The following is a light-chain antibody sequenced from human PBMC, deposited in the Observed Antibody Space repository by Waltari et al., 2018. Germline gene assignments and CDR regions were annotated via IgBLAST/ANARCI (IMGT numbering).Light chain of an antibody. CDR2: DVI. J-gene: IGLJ3*02. CDR1: RRDVGAYNY. V-gene: IGLV2-11*01. CDR3: CSYAGSYTWV. Sequence: QSALTQPCSVSGSPGQLVTISCTGTRRDVGAYNYVSWYQQHPGKAPKLMIYDVIKRPSGVPDRFSGSNSGNTAYLTISGLQAEDEADYCCCSYAGSYTWVFGGGTQLTVL.